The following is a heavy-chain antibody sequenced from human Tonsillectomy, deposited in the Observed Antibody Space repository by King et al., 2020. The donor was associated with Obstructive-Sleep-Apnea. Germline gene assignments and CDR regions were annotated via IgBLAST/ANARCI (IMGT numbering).Heavy chain of an antibody. J-gene: IGHJ4*02. D-gene: IGHD4-17*01. CDR1: GGSISTYY. CDR3: AKNLSPTD. Sequence: QLQESGPGLVKPSATLSLTCTVSGGSISTYYWSWIRQPPGKGLEWIGYIYYSGSTNYNPSLKSRGTISVDTSKNQFSLKLSSVTAADTAVYYCAKNLSPTDWGQGTLVTVSS. CDR2: IYYSGST. V-gene: IGHV4-59*03.